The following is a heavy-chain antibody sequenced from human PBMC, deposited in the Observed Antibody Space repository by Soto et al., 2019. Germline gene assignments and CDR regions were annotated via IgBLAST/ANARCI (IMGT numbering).Heavy chain of an antibody. J-gene: IGHJ3*01. CDR1: GFSLSTSGVG. Sequence: ASGPTLVNPTQTLTLTCSFSGFSLSTSGVGVGWVRQPPGKALEWPALIYWSGDEHYRPSLKSRLTITKATSKNQVVLIMTNMDPVDTATYYCARGLASLPVFAFDVWGQGTTVTVS. V-gene: IGHV2-5*01. D-gene: IGHD3-3*02. CDR3: ARGLASLPVFAFDV. CDR2: IYWSGDE.